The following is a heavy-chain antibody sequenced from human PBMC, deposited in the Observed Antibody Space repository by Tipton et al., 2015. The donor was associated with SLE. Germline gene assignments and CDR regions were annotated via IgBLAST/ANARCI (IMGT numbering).Heavy chain of an antibody. CDR3: ARMGKMDS. CDR1: GVIFSTLA. V-gene: IGHV3-7*01. D-gene: IGHD7-27*01. J-gene: IGHJ4*02. Sequence: SGVIFSTLAMSWVRQAPGKGLEWVANIKQDGSEKNYVDSVKGRFTISRDNAKNSLYLQMNSLRVEDTAMYHCARMGKMDSWGQGTLVTVSS. CDR2: IKQDGSEK.